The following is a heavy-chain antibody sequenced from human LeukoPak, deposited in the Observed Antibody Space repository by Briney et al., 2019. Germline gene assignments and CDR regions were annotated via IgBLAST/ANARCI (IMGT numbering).Heavy chain of an antibody. J-gene: IGHJ4*02. Sequence: PGGSLRLSCAASGFTVSSKSMNWVRQAPGKGLEWVSVINSGGSTYYADSVKGRFTISRDNSKNTLYLQMNSLRAEDTAVYYCGRQICSGGSCYFLDYWGQGTLVTVSS. D-gene: IGHD2-15*01. CDR2: INSGGST. CDR1: GFTVSSKS. CDR3: GRQICSGGSCYFLDY. V-gene: IGHV3-53*01.